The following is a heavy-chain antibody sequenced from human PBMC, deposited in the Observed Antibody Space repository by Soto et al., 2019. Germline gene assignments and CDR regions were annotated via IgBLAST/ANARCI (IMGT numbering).Heavy chain of an antibody. J-gene: IGHJ3*02. V-gene: IGHV4-34*01. CDR1: GGSFSGYY. CDR2: IHHSGST. CDR3: ATIVVVASTMRDGAFDI. D-gene: IGHD2-2*01. Sequence: QVQLQQWGTGQLKSSETLSLTCAVNGGSFSGYYWSWIRQPPGKGLEWIGEIHHSGSTNYNPSLKSRVTISLDTSKNQFSLKLNSVTAADTAVYYCATIVVVASTMRDGAFDIWGQGTMVTVSS.